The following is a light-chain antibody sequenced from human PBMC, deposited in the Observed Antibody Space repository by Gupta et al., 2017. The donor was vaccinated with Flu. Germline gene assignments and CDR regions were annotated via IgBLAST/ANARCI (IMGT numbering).Light chain of an antibody. J-gene: IGKJ2*01. CDR3: QQVNSYPYT. V-gene: IGKV1-9*01. CDR2: SAS. CDR1: QGIRSY. Sequence: PSFLSASVGDRVTITCRASQGIRSYLAWYQQKPGKAPKLLIYSASTLQSGVPSRFSGSGSGTEYTLTIRSLQPEDFATYCCQQVNSYPYTFGQGTKLEIK.